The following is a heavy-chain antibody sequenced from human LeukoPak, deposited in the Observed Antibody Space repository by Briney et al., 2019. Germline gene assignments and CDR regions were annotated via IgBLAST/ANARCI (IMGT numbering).Heavy chain of an antibody. CDR2: ISGSGGST. D-gene: IGHD4/OR15-4a*01. Sequence: GGSLRLSCAASGFIFSSYAMSWVRQAPGKGPEWVSVISGSGGSTYYADSVKGRFTISRDNSKNTLYLQMNSLRAEDTAVYFCANEVRPNDYWGQGTLVTVSS. V-gene: IGHV3-23*01. CDR3: ANEVRPNDY. J-gene: IGHJ4*02. CDR1: GFIFSSYA.